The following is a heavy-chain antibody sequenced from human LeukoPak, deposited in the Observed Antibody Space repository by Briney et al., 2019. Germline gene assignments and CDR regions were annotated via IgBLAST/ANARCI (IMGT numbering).Heavy chain of an antibody. J-gene: IGHJ4*02. D-gene: IGHD3-10*01. V-gene: IGHV5-10-1*01. CDR3: ARLSEAVSLWELLTEY. CDR2: IDPSDSYT. Sequence: GESLKISCKGSGYSFTSYWISWVRQMPGKGLEWMGRIDPSDSYTNYSPSFQGHVTISADKSISTAYLQWSSLKASDAAMYYCARLSEAVSLWELLTEYWGQGTLVTVSS. CDR1: GYSFTSYW.